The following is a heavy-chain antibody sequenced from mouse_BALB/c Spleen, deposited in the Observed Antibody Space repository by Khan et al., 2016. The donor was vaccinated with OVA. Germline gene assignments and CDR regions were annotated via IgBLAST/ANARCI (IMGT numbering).Heavy chain of an antibody. CDR2: IYPGHINT. J-gene: IGHJ3*01. V-gene: IGHV1S56*01. Sequence: QVQLMHSGTALVKSWASVRLSCKASDYNFPSYYIHWVQQRPGQGLEWIGWIYPGHINTNYTERFTGKATLTADKSSSTAYKHLSSLTSEDSAVYFCARGGYGAFAYWGQGTLVTVSA. CDR3: ARGGYGAFAY. CDR1: DYNFPSYY. D-gene: IGHD2-2*01.